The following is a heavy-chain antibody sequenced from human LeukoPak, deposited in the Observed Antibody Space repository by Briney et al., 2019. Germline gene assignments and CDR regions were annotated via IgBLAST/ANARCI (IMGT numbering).Heavy chain of an antibody. CDR2: INHSGST. CDR1: GGSFSGYY. V-gene: IGHV4-34*01. Sequence: PSETLSLTCAVYGGSFSGYYWSWIRQPPGKGLEWIGEINHSGSTYYNPSLKSRVTISVDTSKNQFSLKLSSVTAADTAVYYCARYGYSGYDLLFDYWGQGTLVTVSS. J-gene: IGHJ4*02. CDR3: ARYGYSGYDLLFDY. D-gene: IGHD5-12*01.